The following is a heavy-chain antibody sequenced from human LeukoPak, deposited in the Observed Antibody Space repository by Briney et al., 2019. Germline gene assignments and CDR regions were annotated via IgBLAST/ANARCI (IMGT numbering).Heavy chain of an antibody. V-gene: IGHV3-21*06. CDR3: AREVFWSGYFANLHFDY. CDR2: ISSTSRYI. J-gene: IGHJ4*02. D-gene: IGHD3-3*01. CDR1: QFTFSSYN. Sequence: PGGSLRLSCAASQFTFSSYNMNWVRQAPGKRLEWVSSISSTSRYIYYADSVKGRFTISRDNAKNSLFLQMNSLRAEDTAVYYCAREVFWSGYFANLHFDYWGRGTLVTVSS.